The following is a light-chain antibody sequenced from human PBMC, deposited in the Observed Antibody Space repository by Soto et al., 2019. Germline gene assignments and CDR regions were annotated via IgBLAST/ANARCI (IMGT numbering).Light chain of an antibody. V-gene: IGKV3-20*01. CDR2: GAS. J-gene: IGKJ1*01. Sequence: EIVLTQSPATLSLSPGDGATLSCRASQRVSSRYLAWYQQKPGQAPRLLIYGASDRTTGTPDRFSGSGSGTDFTLTIGRLEPEDFAMYYCQQYSDSPPTFGQGTKVDIK. CDR1: QRVSSRY. CDR3: QQYSDSPPT.